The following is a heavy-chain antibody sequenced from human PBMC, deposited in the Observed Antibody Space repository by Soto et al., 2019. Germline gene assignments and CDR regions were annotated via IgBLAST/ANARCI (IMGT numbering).Heavy chain of an antibody. CDR3: ARDSFPNLRGRAAAGTFYYGMDG. CDR1: GDSVSSNSAA. D-gene: IGHD6-13*01. CDR2: TYYRSKWYN. J-gene: IGHJ6*02. V-gene: IGHV6-1*01. Sequence: SQTLSLTCAISGDSVSSNSAAWNWIRQSPSRGLEWLGRTYYRSKWYNDYAVSVKSRITINPDTSKNQFSLQLNSVTPEDTAVYYCARDSFPNLRGRAAAGTFYYGMDGWGQGTTVTVSS.